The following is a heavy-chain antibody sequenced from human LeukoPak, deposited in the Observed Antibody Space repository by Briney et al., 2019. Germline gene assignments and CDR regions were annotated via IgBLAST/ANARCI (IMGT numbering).Heavy chain of an antibody. Sequence: SGGSLGLSCAASGFTFSSYAMSWVRQAPRKGLEWVSAISDSGGSTYYADSVKGRFTISRDNSKNTLYLQMNSLRAEDTAVYYCAKIWNKRWLQFYYWGQGTLVTVSS. CDR2: ISDSGGST. D-gene: IGHD5-12*01. CDR3: AKIWNKRWLQFYY. CDR1: GFTFSSYA. J-gene: IGHJ4*02. V-gene: IGHV3-23*01.